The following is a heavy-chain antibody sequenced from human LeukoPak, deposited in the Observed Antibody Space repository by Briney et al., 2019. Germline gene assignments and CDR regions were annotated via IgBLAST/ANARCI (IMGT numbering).Heavy chain of an antibody. J-gene: IGHJ4*02. CDR3: ARGYCSSTSCYTPPDY. CDR1: GFTFSSYS. D-gene: IGHD2-2*02. V-gene: IGHV3-21*01. CDR2: ISSSSSYI. Sequence: GGSLRLSCAASGFTFSSYSMNWVRQARGKGLEWVSSISSSSSYIYYADSVKGRFTISRDNAKNSLYLQMNSLRAEDTAVYYCARGYCSSTSCYTPPDYWGQGTLVTVSS.